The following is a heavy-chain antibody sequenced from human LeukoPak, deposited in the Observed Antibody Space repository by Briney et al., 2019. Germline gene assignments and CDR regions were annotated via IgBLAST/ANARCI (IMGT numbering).Heavy chain of an antibody. V-gene: IGHV4-59*12. CDR3: ARLNYDYWSGYSGYMDV. Sequence: SETLSLTCTVSGGSISSYSWSWIRQPPGKGLEWIGYIFYSGSTNYNPSLKSRVTISIDASKNQFSLKLSSVTAADTAVYYCARLNYDYWSGYSGYMDVWGKGTTVTVSS. D-gene: IGHD3-3*01. J-gene: IGHJ6*03. CDR1: GGSISSYS. CDR2: IFYSGST.